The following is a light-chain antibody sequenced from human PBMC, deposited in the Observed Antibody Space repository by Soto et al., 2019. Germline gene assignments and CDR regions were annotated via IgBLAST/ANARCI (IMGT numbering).Light chain of an antibody. Sequence: DIQMTQSPSTLSASVGDRVTITCRASQSISSWLAWYQQKPGKAPKLLIYDASSLESGVPSRFSGTGSGTDFTLTISSLQPEDVATYHCQQSSSFPWTFGQGTKVEMK. CDR1: QSISSW. V-gene: IGKV1-5*01. J-gene: IGKJ1*01. CDR2: DAS. CDR3: QQSSSFPWT.